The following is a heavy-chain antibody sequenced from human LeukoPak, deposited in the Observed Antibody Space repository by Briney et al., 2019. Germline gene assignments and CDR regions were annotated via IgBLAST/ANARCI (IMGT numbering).Heavy chain of an antibody. CDR3: AKEGSIRYFDY. CDR2: ISYDGSNK. V-gene: IGHV3-30-3*01. D-gene: IGHD3-3*02. J-gene: IGHJ4*02. CDR1: GFTFSSYA. Sequence: PGRSLRLSCAASGFTFSSYAMHWVRQAPGKGLEWVAVISYDGSNKYYADSVKGRFTISRDNSKNTLYLQMNSLRAEDTAVYYCAKEGSIRYFDYWGQGTLVTVSS.